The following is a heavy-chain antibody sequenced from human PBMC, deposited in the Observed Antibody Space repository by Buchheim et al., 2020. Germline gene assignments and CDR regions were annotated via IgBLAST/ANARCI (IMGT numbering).Heavy chain of an antibody. Sequence: VQLLESGGGLVQPGGSLRLSCAASGFTFSSYGMHWVRQAPGKGLEWVAIIWYDGSNKYYADSVKGRFTISRDNSKNTLYLQMNSLRAEDTAVYYCARDWGSTTVVTPGALGYWGQGTL. V-gene: IGHV3-33*01. D-gene: IGHD4-23*01. CDR1: GFTFSSYG. CDR2: IWYDGSNK. CDR3: ARDWGSTTVVTPGALGY. J-gene: IGHJ4*02.